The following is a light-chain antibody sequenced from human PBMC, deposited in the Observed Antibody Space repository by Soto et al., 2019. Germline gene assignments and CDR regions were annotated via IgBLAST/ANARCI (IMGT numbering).Light chain of an antibody. J-gene: IGKJ1*01. V-gene: IGKV3-20*01. Sequence: DIVLTQSPGTLSLSPGERATLSCRASQSVSSSYLAWYQQKPGQAPRLLIYGASSRATGIPDRFSGSGSGTDFTLTISRLEPEDFAVYYCQQYGSSQTFGQGTKVDIK. CDR1: QSVSSSY. CDR3: QQYGSSQT. CDR2: GAS.